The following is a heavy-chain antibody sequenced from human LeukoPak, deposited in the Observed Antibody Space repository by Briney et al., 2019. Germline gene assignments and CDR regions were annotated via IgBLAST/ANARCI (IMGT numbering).Heavy chain of an antibody. J-gene: IGHJ5*02. Sequence: PSETLSLTCTVSGGSISSYYWSWIRQPPGKGLEWIGYIYYSGSTNYNPSLKSRVTISVDTSKNQFSLKLSSVTAADTAVYYCANLIVGAAQGWFDPWGQGTLVTVSS. V-gene: IGHV4-59*12. CDR1: GGSISSYY. CDR2: IYYSGST. D-gene: IGHD1-26*01. CDR3: ANLIVGAAQGWFDP.